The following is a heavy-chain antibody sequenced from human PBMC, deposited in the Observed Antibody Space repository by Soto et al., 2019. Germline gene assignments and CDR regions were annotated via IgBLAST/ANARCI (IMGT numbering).Heavy chain of an antibody. CDR3: GRDLTSNANCIDP. D-gene: IGHD2-2*01. CDR1: GDYIHVGGYY. V-gene: IGHV4-30-4*01. J-gene: IGHJ5*02. CDR2: IYYTGNT. Sequence: QVQLQESGPGLVKPSQTLSLTCSVSGDYIHVGGYYWTWIRQRPGKGLEWMGYIYYTGNTYYNPSLESRLTMSVDRSKNQFSRRLTSVTAADTAVYFCGRDLTSNANCIDPWGQGTLVTVSS.